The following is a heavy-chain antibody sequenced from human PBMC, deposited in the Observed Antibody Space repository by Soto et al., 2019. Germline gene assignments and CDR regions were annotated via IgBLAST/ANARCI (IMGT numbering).Heavy chain of an antibody. J-gene: IGHJ4*02. V-gene: IGHV1-18*01. CDR2: ISGYNGNT. CDR3: AREYGNYGPDY. D-gene: IGHD4-17*01. CDR1: GYTFTTYG. Sequence: QVQLVQSGAEVKKPGASVKVSCKASGYTFTTYGIDWVRQAPGQGLEWMGWISGYNGNTNYAQKLQGRVTMTSDTSXXTXXMELRSLRSDDTAVYYCAREYGNYGPDYWGQGTLVTVSS.